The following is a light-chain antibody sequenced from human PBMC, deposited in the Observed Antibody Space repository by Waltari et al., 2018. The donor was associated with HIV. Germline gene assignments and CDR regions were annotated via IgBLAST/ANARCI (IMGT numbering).Light chain of an antibody. CDR3: ATWDASLTVV. CDR2: DSY. J-gene: IGLJ2*01. V-gene: IGLV1-51*01. Sequence: QSVFTQPLSVSAAPGQKVSSSCSVRDSNIGNHHAHWYQQLPGPAPKPLIYDSYKRPSCIPDRFSGSKSGTSATLGIAGLQTGDEAYYYCATWDASLTVVFGGGTKLTVL. CDR1: DSNIGNHH.